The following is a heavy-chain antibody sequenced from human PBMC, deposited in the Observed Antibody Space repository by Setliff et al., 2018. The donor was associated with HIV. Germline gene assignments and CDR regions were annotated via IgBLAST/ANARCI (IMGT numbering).Heavy chain of an antibody. CDR2: ISGSGAST. V-gene: IGHV3-23*01. CDR3: AKDGISGGAYPPYYFDY. CDR1: GFTFNTYA. J-gene: IGHJ4*01. Sequence: GGSLRLSCAASGFTFNTYAMSWVRQAPGKGLKWVSVISGSGASTFYADSVKGRFTISRDNSKSTLYLQMNGLRVEDTAVYYCAKDGISGGAYPPYYFDYWGHGTLVTVSS. D-gene: IGHD2-15*01.